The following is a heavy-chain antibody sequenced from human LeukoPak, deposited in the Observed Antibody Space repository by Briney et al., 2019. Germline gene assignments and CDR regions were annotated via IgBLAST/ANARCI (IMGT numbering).Heavy chain of an antibody. CDR2: VSYDGNNQ. J-gene: IGHJ5*02. Sequence: PGRSLRLSCAASGFVFGTYAMNWVRQAPGKGLEWVAFVSYDGNNQRYADSVKGRFTISRDNSKNTLYLQMNSLRAEDTAIYYCAKRDIAATGNWFDPWGQGILVTVSS. D-gene: IGHD6-13*01. CDR1: GFVFGTYA. CDR3: AKRDIAATGNWFDP. V-gene: IGHV3-30*18.